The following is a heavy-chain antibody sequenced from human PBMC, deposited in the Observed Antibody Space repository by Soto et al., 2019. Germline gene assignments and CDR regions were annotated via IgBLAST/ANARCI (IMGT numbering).Heavy chain of an antibody. J-gene: IGHJ4*02. CDR3: VRDTGAGTFVY. V-gene: IGHV3-30-3*01. D-gene: IGHD1-26*01. CDR1: GFTFSSYA. Sequence: GGSLRLSCAASGFTFSSYAMHWVRQAPGKGLEWVAVISYDGSNKYYADSVKGRFTISRDNSKNTLYLQMNSLRAEDTAVYYCVRDTGAGTFVYCGQGTQVTVPS. CDR2: ISYDGSNK.